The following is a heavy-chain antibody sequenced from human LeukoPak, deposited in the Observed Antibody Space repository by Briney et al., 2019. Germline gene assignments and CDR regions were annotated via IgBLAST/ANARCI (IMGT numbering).Heavy chain of an antibody. Sequence: PSETLSLTCTVSGGSISSGSYYWSWIRQPAGKGLEWIGRIYTSGSTNYNPSLKSRVTISVDTSKNQFSLKLSSVTAADTAVYYCATELYYDILTGYVDDYWGRGTLVTVSS. CDR2: IYTSGST. J-gene: IGHJ4*02. D-gene: IGHD3-9*01. CDR1: GGSISSGSYY. CDR3: ATELYYDILTGYVDDY. V-gene: IGHV4-61*02.